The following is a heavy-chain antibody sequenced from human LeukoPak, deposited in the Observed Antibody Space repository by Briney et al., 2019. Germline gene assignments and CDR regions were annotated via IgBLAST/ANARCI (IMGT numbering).Heavy chain of an antibody. Sequence: PSETLSLTCAVYGGSFSGYYWSWIRQPPGKGLEWIGEINHSGSTNYNPSLKSRVTISVDTPKNQFSLKLSSVTAADTAVYYCARGKPSYDFWSGYYRDYFDYWGQGTLVTVSS. CDR2: INHSGST. D-gene: IGHD3-3*01. J-gene: IGHJ4*02. CDR1: GGSFSGYY. V-gene: IGHV4-34*01. CDR3: ARGKPSYDFWSGYYRDYFDY.